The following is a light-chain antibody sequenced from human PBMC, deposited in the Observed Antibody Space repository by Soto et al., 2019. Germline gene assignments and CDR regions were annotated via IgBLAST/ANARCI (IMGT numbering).Light chain of an antibody. CDR3: QQAKSFPWT. Sequence: DIPMTQSPSSVSASVGDRVTINCRASQGIGSSLAWYQQKPGKAPNLLIYAASTFQSGVPSRFDASGSGTDFTLTISSLQPEDFGIYYCQQAKSFPWTFGQGTKVGIK. J-gene: IGKJ1*01. V-gene: IGKV1-12*01. CDR2: AAS. CDR1: QGIGSS.